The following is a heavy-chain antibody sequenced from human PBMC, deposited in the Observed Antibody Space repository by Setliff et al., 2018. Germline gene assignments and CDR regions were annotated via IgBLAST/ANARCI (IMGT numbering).Heavy chain of an antibody. CDR3: AREGVDTRSSTDYRYYMDV. CDR1: GGTFSSYG. V-gene: IGHV1-69*05. Sequence: SVKVSCKASGGTFSSYGISWVRQAPGQGLEWMGGTIPIFGTTNYAQKFQDRVTIITDESTSTAYMELSSLRTEDTAVYYCAREGVDTRSSTDYRYYMDVWGKGTTVTVSS. CDR2: TIPIFGTT. D-gene: IGHD5-18*01. J-gene: IGHJ6*03.